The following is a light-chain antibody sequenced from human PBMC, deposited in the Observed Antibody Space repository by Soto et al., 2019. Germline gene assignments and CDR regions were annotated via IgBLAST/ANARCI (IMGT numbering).Light chain of an antibody. J-gene: IGKJ4*01. Sequence: DIQMTQSPSTLSASVGDTVTITCRASQGIYSRLAWYQQKPGKAPELLIYATSTLQNGVPSRFSGSGFGTDFTLSISSLQPEDSASYFCQQTDDFPLTFGGGTKVDIK. CDR3: QQTDDFPLT. CDR1: QGIYSR. V-gene: IGKV1-12*01. CDR2: ATS.